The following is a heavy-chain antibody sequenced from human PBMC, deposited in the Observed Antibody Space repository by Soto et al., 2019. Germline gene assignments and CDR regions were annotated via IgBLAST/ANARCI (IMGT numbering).Heavy chain of an antibody. D-gene: IGHD6-13*01. CDR1: GGSISSVGYY. Sequence: PSETLSLTCTVSGGSISSVGYYWSWIRQHPGKGLEWIGYIYYSGSTYYNPSLKSRVTISVDTSKNQFSLKLSSVTAADTAVYYCARGYSSSWPFDYWGQGTLVTVSS. V-gene: IGHV4-31*02. J-gene: IGHJ4*02. CDR3: ARGYSSSWPFDY. CDR2: IYYSGST.